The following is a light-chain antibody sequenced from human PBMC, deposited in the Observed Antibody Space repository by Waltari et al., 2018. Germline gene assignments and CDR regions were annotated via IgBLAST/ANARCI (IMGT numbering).Light chain of an antibody. J-gene: IGLJ1*01. V-gene: IGLV2-8*01. CDR3: SSYAGSKNYV. CDR2: EVS. CDR1: SSDVGGYNS. Sequence: QSALTQPPPASGSPGQSVTISCTGTSSDVGGYNSVSWYQQHPGKAPKLMIYEVSKRPSGVPDRFSGSKSGNTASLTVSGLQAEDEADYYCSSYAGSKNYVFGTGTKVTVL.